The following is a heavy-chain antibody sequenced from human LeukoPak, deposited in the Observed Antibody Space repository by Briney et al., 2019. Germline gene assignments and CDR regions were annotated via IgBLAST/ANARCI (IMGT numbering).Heavy chain of an antibody. CDR2: INHSGST. Sequence: SETLSLTCAVYGGSFSGYYWSWIRQPPGKGLEWIGEINHSGSTNYSPSLKSRVTISVDTSKNQFSLKLSSVTAADTAVYYCASDSSGYFWSGFDYWGQGTLVTVSS. D-gene: IGHD3-22*01. J-gene: IGHJ4*02. CDR1: GGSFSGYY. CDR3: ASDSSGYFWSGFDY. V-gene: IGHV4-34*01.